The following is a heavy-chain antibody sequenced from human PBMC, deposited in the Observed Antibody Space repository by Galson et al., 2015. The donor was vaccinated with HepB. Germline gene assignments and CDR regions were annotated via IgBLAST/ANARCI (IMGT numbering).Heavy chain of an antibody. V-gene: IGHV3-48*04. CDR2: ISRSSSRI. CDR3: ASQQDYYYYYGMDV. CDR1: GFTFSSYS. Sequence: SLRLSCAASGFTFSSYSMNWVRQAPGKGLEWVSYISRSSSRIYYADSVKGRFTISRDNAKNSLYLQMNSLRAEDTAVYYCASQQDYYYYYGMDVWGQGTTVTVSS. J-gene: IGHJ6*02.